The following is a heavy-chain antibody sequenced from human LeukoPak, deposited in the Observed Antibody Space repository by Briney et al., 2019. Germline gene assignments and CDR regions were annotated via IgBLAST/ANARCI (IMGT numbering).Heavy chain of an antibody. J-gene: IGHJ4*02. CDR2: IRSKAFGGTT. Sequence: GGSLRLSCTTSGFTFDDYTTSWVRQAPGKGLEWVGFIRSKAFGGTTEYAASVKGRFAISRDDSKGIAYLQMNSLKIEDTAMYYCSRAPYSNYVNLDYWGQGTLVTVSS. D-gene: IGHD4-11*01. V-gene: IGHV3-49*04. CDR3: SRAPYSNYVNLDY. CDR1: GFTFDDYT.